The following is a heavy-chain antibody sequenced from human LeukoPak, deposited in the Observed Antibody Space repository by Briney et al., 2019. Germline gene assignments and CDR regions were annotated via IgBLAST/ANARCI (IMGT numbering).Heavy chain of an antibody. CDR2: IRYDGSNK. J-gene: IGHJ4*02. V-gene: IGHV3-30*02. Sequence: GGSLRLSCAASGFSFSSYAMHWVRQAPGKGLEWVAFIRYDGSNKYYADSVKGRFTISRDNSKNTLYLQMNSLRAEDTAVYYCAKARFGAEYANFDYWGQGTLVTVSS. D-gene: IGHD3-10*01. CDR3: AKARFGAEYANFDY. CDR1: GFSFSSYA.